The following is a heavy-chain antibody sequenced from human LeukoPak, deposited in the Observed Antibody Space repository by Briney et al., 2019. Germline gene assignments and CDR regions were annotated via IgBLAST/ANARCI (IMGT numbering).Heavy chain of an antibody. Sequence: SETLSLTCTVSGGSISSYYRSWIRQPPGKGLEWIGYIYYSGSTNYNPSLKSRVTISVDTSKNQFSLKLSSVTAADTAVYYCARVYSSSPNAFDIWGQGTMVTVSS. CDR2: IYYSGST. CDR1: GGSISSYY. D-gene: IGHD6-13*01. J-gene: IGHJ3*02. V-gene: IGHV4-59*01. CDR3: ARVYSSSPNAFDI.